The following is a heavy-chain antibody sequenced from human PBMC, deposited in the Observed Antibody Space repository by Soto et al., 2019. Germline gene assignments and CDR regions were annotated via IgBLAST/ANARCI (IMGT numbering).Heavy chain of an antibody. J-gene: IGHJ4*02. Sequence: QVQLQESGPGLVKPSETLSLTCTVSGGSISSYYWSWIRQPPGKGLEWIGYIYYSGSTNYNPSLKSRVTITVDTSKNKFSLKMSSVTAADTAVYYCARVTPDYGDYVQIGYFDYWGQGTLVTVSS. CDR3: ARVTPDYGDYVQIGYFDY. D-gene: IGHD4-17*01. V-gene: IGHV4-59*01. CDR2: IYYSGST. CDR1: GGSISSYY.